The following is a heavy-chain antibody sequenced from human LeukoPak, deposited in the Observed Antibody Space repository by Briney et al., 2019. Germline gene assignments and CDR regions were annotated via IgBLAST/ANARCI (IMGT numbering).Heavy chain of an antibody. Sequence: GGSLRLSCAASGFTFDDYAMHWVRQAPGKGLEWVANIKQDGNDKYYVDSVKGRFTISRDNAKSSLYLQMNSLRAEDTAVYYCARLPAPSGWFYFDPWGQGTLVTVSS. CDR3: ARLPAPSGWFYFDP. V-gene: IGHV3-7*01. J-gene: IGHJ5*02. D-gene: IGHD6-19*01. CDR2: IKQDGNDK. CDR1: GFTFDDYA.